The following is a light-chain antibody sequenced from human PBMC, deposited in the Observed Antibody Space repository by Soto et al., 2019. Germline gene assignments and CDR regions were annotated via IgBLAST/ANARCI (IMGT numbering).Light chain of an antibody. CDR3: QQYAYWPET. Sequence: EIVMTQSPATLSVSPGERATLSCRASQSVSSNLAWYQQKPGQAPRLLVYGASTRATTIPARFSGSGSGTNFTLAISSLQSEDFAVYYCQQYAYWPETFGQVTKVDIK. V-gene: IGKV3-15*01. J-gene: IGKJ1*01. CDR1: QSVSSN. CDR2: GAS.